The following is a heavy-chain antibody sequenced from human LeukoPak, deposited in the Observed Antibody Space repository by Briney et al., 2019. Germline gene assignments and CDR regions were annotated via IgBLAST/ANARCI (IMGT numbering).Heavy chain of an antibody. CDR2: INPNSGGT. D-gene: IGHD3-22*01. CDR3: ARVRWLFGYFDY. CDR1: GYTFTGYY. J-gene: IGHJ4*02. Sequence: ASVKVSCKASGYTFTGYYMHWVRQAPGQGLEWMGWINPNSGGTNYAQKFQGRVTMTRDTSISTAYMELGRLRSDDTAVYYCARVRWLFGYFDYWGQGTLVTVSS. V-gene: IGHV1-2*02.